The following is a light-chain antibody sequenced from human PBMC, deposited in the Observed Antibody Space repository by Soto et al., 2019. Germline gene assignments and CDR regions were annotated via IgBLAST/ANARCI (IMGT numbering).Light chain of an antibody. CDR2: GAS. CDR1: QSVSSSF. J-gene: IGKJ2*01. CDR3: QQHGNSPYT. V-gene: IGKV3-20*01. Sequence: EIVLTQSPGTLSLSPGERATLSCRASQSVSSSFLAWYQQKPGQAPRLLIYGASSRATGIPDRFSGSGSGTDFSLTISRLEPEDCAEYYCQQHGNSPYTFGQGTKLEI.